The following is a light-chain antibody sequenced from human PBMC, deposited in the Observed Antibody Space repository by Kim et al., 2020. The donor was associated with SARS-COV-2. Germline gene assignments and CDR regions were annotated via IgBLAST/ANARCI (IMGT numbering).Light chain of an antibody. CDR1: SLRSYY. Sequence: SSVLTQDPAVSVALGQTVRITCQGDSLRSYYANWYQQKPGQAPVLVIYGKNNRPSGIPDRFSGSSSGNTASLTITGAQAEDESDYYCNSRDSSGNYLEVFGGGTQLTVL. J-gene: IGLJ3*02. CDR2: GKN. V-gene: IGLV3-19*01. CDR3: NSRDSSGNYLEV.